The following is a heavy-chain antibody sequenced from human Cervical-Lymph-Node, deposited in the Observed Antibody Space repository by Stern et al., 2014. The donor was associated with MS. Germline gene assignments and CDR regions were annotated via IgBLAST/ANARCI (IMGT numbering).Heavy chain of an antibody. Sequence: QVTLKESGPALVQPTQTLTLTCTFSGFSLSTSGMRVSWIRQPPGKALEWLASIDWDDDEFYSTSLKTRLTISKDTSKNQVVLTMTNMDPVDTATYYCARSPPYYEFWNDYYYFDYWGQGTLVAVSS. V-gene: IGHV2-70*04. J-gene: IGHJ4*02. D-gene: IGHD3-3*01. CDR2: IDWDDDE. CDR1: GFSLSTSGMR. CDR3: ARSPPYYEFWNDYYYFDY.